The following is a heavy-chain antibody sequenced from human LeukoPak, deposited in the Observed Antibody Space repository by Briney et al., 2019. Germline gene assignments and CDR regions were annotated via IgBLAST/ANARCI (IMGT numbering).Heavy chain of an antibody. Sequence: GASVKVSCKVSGYTLTELSMHWVRQAPGKGLEWMGGFDPEDGETIYAQKFQGRVTMTEDTSTDTAYMELSSLRSEDTAVYYCATTPYYYDSSGSGYYWGPGTLVTVSS. CDR3: ATTPYYYDSSGSGYY. J-gene: IGHJ4*02. CDR1: GYTLTELS. D-gene: IGHD3-22*01. CDR2: FDPEDGET. V-gene: IGHV1-24*01.